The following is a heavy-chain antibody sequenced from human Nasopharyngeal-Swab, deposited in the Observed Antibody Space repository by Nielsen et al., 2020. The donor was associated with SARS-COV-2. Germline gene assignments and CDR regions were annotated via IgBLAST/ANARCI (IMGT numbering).Heavy chain of an antibody. Sequence: ASVQVSCKASGYTFTSYGISWVRQVPGQGLEWMGWISAYNGNTNYAQKLQGRVTMTTDTSTSTAYMELRSLRSDDTAVYYCAREGVVRCSSTSCYGVDIVATIDYYYYGMDVWGQGTTVTVSS. V-gene: IGHV1-18*01. CDR3: AREGVVRCSSTSCYGVDIVATIDYYYYGMDV. CDR2: ISAYNGNT. J-gene: IGHJ6*02. CDR1: GYTFTSYG. D-gene: IGHD2-2*01.